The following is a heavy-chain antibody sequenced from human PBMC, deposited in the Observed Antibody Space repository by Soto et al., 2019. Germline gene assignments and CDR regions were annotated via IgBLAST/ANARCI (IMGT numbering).Heavy chain of an antibody. D-gene: IGHD2-15*01. J-gene: IGHJ6*02. Sequence: QVQLVQSGAEVKKPGASVKVSCKASGYTFTSYGISWVRQAPGQGLEWMGWISAYNGNTNYAQKLQGRVTMTTDTXTXTXXMELRSLRSDDTAVYYCARDYCSGGSCYYYYGMDVWGQGTTVTVSS. V-gene: IGHV1-18*01. CDR3: ARDYCSGGSCYYYYGMDV. CDR2: ISAYNGNT. CDR1: GYTFTSYG.